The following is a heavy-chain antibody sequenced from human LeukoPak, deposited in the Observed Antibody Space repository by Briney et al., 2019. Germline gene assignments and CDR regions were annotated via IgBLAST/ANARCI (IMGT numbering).Heavy chain of an antibody. Sequence: GGSLTPSCAASGFTFSSYAMHWVRQAPGKGLEWVAVISYDGSNKYYADSVKGRFTISRDNSKNTLYLQMNGLRAEDTAVYYCARGYGSGSYLDYWGQGTLVTVSS. J-gene: IGHJ4*02. CDR3: ARGYGSGSYLDY. CDR2: ISYDGSNK. V-gene: IGHV3-30*04. D-gene: IGHD3-10*01. CDR1: GFTFSSYA.